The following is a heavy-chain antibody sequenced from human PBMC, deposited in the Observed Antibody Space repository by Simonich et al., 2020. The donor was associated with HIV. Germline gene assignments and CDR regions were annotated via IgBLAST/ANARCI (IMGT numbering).Heavy chain of an antibody. V-gene: IGHV4-39*02. D-gene: IGHD1-1*01. CDR2: IYYGGST. CDR1: GASISFTRSYY. CDR3: ARDRPGQLERYSLDYYYYGMDV. J-gene: IGHJ6*02. Sequence: QLQLQESGPGLVKPSETLSLTCSVSGASISFTRSYYWGWIRQSPGKGLEWIGSIYYGGSTYYNPSLKSRVTISVDTSKNQFSLKLGSVTAADTAVYYCARDRPGQLERYSLDYYYYGMDVWGQGTTVTVSS.